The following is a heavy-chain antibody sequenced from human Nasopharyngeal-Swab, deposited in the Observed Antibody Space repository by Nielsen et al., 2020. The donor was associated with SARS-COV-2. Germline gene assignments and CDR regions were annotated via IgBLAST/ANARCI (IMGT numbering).Heavy chain of an antibody. V-gene: IGHV4-39*01. J-gene: IGHJ4*02. CDR1: GGSISSSSYY. CDR3: ARQPKQWLAQNPKLYFDY. Sequence: SETLSLTCTVSGGSISSSSYYWGWIRQPPGKGLEWIGSIYYSGSTYYNPSLKSRVTISVDTSKNQFSLKLSSVTAADTAVYYCARQPKQWLAQNPKLYFDYWGQGTLVTVSS. D-gene: IGHD6-19*01. CDR2: IYYSGST.